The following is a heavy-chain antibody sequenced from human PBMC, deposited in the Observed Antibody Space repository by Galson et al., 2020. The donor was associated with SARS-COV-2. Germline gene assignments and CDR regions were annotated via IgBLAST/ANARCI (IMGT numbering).Heavy chain of an antibody. D-gene: IGHD2-2*03. J-gene: IGHJ6*02. CDR3: ARDSLDIVVVPAASYGMDV. CDR1: GGSVSSGSYY. CDR2: IYYSGST. Sequence: SETLSLTCTVSGGSVSSGSYYWSWIRQPPGKGLEWIGYIYYSGSTNYNPSLKSRVTISVDTSKNQFSLKLSSVTAADTAVYYCARDSLDIVVVPAASYGMDVWGQGTTVTVSS. V-gene: IGHV4-61*01.